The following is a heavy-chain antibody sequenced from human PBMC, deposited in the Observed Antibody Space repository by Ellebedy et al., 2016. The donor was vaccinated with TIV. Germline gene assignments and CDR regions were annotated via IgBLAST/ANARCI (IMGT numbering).Heavy chain of an antibody. CDR2: INPDGGFA. CDR3: GRRCGGDCFIDY. CDR1: STYA. Sequence: AASVKVSCKASSTYAINWVRQAPGQGPERMGLINPDGGFARYAQSFQGRVTMTRDTSTSTFYMEVRSLRSEDTAVYYCGRRCGGDCFIDYWGQGTLVTVSA. J-gene: IGHJ4*02. D-gene: IGHD2-21*02. V-gene: IGHV1-46*01.